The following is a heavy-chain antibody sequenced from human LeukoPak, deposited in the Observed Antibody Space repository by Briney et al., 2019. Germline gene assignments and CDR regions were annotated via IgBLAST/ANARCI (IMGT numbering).Heavy chain of an antibody. D-gene: IGHD3-22*01. CDR2: INPNSGGT. Sequence: ASVKVSCKASGYTFTGYYVHWVRQAPGQGLEWMGWINPNSGGTNYAQKFQGRVTMTRDTSISTAYMELSGLRSDDAAVYYCASIHENYYDSSGYRTTNSYWGQGTLVTVSS. J-gene: IGHJ4*02. CDR3: ASIHENYYDSSGYRTTNSY. CDR1: GYTFTGYY. V-gene: IGHV1-2*02.